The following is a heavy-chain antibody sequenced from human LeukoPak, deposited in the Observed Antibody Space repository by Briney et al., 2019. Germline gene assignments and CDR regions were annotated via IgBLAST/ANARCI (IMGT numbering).Heavy chain of an antibody. CDR3: AKDFEGSRSYHCPFDY. Sequence: GGSLRLSCAASGFTFSRFGMHWVRQAPGKGLEWVTFIWYDGSNKYYADSVKGRFTISRDNSKNTLFLQMNSLRAEDTALYFCAKDFEGSRSYHCPFDYWGQETLVTVSS. CDR1: GFTFSRFG. CDR2: IWYDGSNK. J-gene: IGHJ4*02. V-gene: IGHV3-30*02. D-gene: IGHD3-10*01.